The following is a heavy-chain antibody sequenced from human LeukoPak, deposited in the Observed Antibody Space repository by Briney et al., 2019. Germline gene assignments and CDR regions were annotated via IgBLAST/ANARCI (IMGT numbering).Heavy chain of an antibody. CDR3: ARPYSSSWNY. D-gene: IGHD6-13*01. CDR1: GFPFGSYG. V-gene: IGHV3-23*01. Sequence: GGSLRLSCGVSGFPFGSYGMSWVRQTPGKGLEWVSAISGSGGDTYYADSVKGRFTISRDNSKNTLYLQMNSLRAEDTAVYYCARPYSSSWNYWGQGTLVTVSS. CDR2: ISGSGGDT. J-gene: IGHJ4*02.